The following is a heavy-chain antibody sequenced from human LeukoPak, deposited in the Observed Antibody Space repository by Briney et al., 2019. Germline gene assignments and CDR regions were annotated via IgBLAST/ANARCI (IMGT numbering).Heavy chain of an antibody. V-gene: IGHV3-73*01. D-gene: IGHD2-2*02. CDR2: IRSKANSYAT. CDR1: GFTFSGSA. J-gene: IGHJ2*01. Sequence: PGGSLRLSCAASGFTFSGSAMHWVRQASGKGLEWVGRIRSKANSYATAYAASVRGRFTISRDDSKNTAYLQMNSLKTEDTAVYYCARVHEYQLLYVEVARVYWYFDLWGRGTLVTVSS. CDR3: ARVHEYQLLYVEVARVYWYFDL.